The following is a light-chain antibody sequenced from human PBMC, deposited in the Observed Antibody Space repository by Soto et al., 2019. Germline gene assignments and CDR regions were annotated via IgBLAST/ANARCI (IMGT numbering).Light chain of an antibody. CDR1: QSVSSSY. J-gene: IGKJ1*01. CDR2: RTS. CDR3: QHYGSSLWT. Sequence: EIVLTQSPGTLSLSPWERATLSCRASQSVSSSYLAWYQQRPGQAPRLLIYRTSSRATGIPDRFSGSGSGTDFTLTISRLEPEDFAVYYCQHYGSSLWTFGQGTKVDIK. V-gene: IGKV3-20*01.